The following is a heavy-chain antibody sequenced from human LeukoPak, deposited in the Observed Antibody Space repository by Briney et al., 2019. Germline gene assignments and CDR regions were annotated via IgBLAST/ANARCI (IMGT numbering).Heavy chain of an antibody. CDR3: ASIGYCSSTSCYNWFDP. CDR2: INPNSGGT. J-gene: IGHJ5*02. V-gene: IGHV1-2*05. Sequence: ASVKVSCKASGYTFTGYYMHWVRQAPGQGLEWMGRINPNSGGTNYAQKFQGRVTMTRDTSISTAYMELSRLRSDDTVVYYCASIGYCSSTSCYNWFDPWGQGTLVTVSS. D-gene: IGHD2-2*01. CDR1: GYTFTGYY.